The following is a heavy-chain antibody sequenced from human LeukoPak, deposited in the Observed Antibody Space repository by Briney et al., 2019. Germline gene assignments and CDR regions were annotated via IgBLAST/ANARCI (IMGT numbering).Heavy chain of an antibody. CDR2: IIPIFGTA. V-gene: IGHV1-69*05. J-gene: IGHJ4*02. D-gene: IGHD1-26*01. CDR1: GGTFSSYA. CDR3: ARHKNLVGATFGY. Sequence: SVKVSCKASGGTFSSYAISWVRQAPGQGLEWMGRIIPIFGTANYAQKFQGRVTITTDESTSTAYMELSSLRSEDTAVYYCARHKNLVGATFGYWGQGTLVTVSS.